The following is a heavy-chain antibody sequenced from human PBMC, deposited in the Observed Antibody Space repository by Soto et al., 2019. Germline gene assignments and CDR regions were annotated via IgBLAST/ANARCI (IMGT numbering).Heavy chain of an antibody. D-gene: IGHD3-3*01. CDR2: ISNDENIK. CDR3: ARGLRGVLAY. Sequence: SRRPSCVASGFNFGNVGIHWVRQAPGKGLEWLTVISNDENIKQDSVRGRFAIVRDNSKNTLYLHLTSLRAEDTAIYYCARGLRGVLAYWGQGTLVFVS. J-gene: IGHJ4*02. V-gene: IGHV3-33*01. CDR1: GFNFGNVG.